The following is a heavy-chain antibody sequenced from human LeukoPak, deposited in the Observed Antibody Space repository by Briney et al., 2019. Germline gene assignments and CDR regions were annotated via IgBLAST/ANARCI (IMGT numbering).Heavy chain of an antibody. CDR3: ARGLTSSDWYFDL. J-gene: IGHJ2*01. CDR2: FSYSGST. CDR1: GGSISSYY. Sequence: SETLSLTCTVSGGSISSYYWSWIRQPPGKGLEWIGYFSYSGSTNYNPSLKSRVTVSVDTSKNQFSLKLSSVTAADTAVYYCARGLTSSDWYFDLWGRGTLVTVSS. V-gene: IGHV4-59*01. D-gene: IGHD4/OR15-4a*01.